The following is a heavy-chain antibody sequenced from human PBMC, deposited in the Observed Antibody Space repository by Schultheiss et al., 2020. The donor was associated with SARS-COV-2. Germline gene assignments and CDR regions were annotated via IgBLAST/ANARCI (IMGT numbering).Heavy chain of an antibody. V-gene: IGHV4-4*07. CDR3: ARAGYDSSGYYFDY. CDR2: IYTSGST. CDR1: GGSISSYY. J-gene: IGHJ4*02. Sequence: SQTLSLTCTVSGGSISSYYWSWIRQPAGKGLEWIGRIYTSGSTNYNPSLKSRVTMSVDTSKNQFSLKLSSVTAADTAVYYCARAGYDSSGYYFDYWGQGTLVTVSS. D-gene: IGHD3-22*01.